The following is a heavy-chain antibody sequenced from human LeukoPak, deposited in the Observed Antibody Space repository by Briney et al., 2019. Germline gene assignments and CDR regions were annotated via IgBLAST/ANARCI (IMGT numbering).Heavy chain of an antibody. CDR2: INHSGST. D-gene: IGHD6-13*01. V-gene: IGHV4-34*01. Sequence: SETLSFTCTVSGGSISGYYWSWIRQPPGKGLEWIGEINHSGSTNYNPSLKSRVTISVDTSKNQFSLRLSSVTAAGTAVYYCARESAPSITAAGTGWFDPWGQGTLVTVSS. J-gene: IGHJ5*02. CDR1: GGSISGYY. CDR3: ARESAPSITAAGTGWFDP.